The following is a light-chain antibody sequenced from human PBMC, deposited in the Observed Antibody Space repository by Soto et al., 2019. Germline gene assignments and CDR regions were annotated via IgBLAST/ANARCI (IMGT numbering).Light chain of an antibody. CDR1: QSVDTL. J-gene: IGKJ1*01. Sequence: VMTQSPGTLSVSPGERATLSCRASQSVDTLLAWYQQRPGQAPRLLISDASTRATGVSARFSGSGSGTEFTLTISSLQSEDSALYYWQQYQYWPPRTFGQGTKVEI. V-gene: IGKV3-15*01. CDR2: DAS. CDR3: QQYQYWPPRT.